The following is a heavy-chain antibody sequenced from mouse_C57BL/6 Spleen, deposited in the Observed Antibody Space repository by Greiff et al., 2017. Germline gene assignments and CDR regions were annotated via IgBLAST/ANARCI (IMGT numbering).Heavy chain of an antibody. CDR2: IDPSDSST. CDR3: ATFVYYAMDY. J-gene: IGHJ4*01. Sequence: QVQLQQPGAELVVPGASVTLSCTASGYTFTSYCMHWVQQRPGQGLEWLGEIDPSDSSTNYNQKFKGKSTLTVDKSSSTAYMQLSSLTSEDSAVYYCATFVYYAMDYWGQGTSVTVSS. CDR1: GYTFTSYC. V-gene: IGHV1-69*01.